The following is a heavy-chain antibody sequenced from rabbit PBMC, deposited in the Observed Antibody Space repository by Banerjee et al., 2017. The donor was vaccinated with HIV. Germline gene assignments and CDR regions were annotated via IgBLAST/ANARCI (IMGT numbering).Heavy chain of an antibody. CDR3: ARDNSKDDYGDWAL. V-gene: IGHV1S45*01. J-gene: IGHJ4*01. D-gene: IGHD2-1*01. CDR1: GIDFSSYYY. Sequence: QQQLEESGGGLVKPGGTLTLTCKASGIDFSSYYYMSWVRQAPGGGLEWVACIATGGSGTAYYASWAKGRFTISKTSSTTVTLQMTSLTAADTATYFCARDNSKDDYGDWALWGQGTLVTVS. CDR2: IATGGSGTA.